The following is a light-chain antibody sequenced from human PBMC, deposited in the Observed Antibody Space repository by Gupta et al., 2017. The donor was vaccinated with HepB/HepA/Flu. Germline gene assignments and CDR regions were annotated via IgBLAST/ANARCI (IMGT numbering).Light chain of an antibody. Sequence: DIQMTQSPSSLSASIGDRVTITCRASQGIGNDLGWCQQRPGEAPKRLIRAASILLSGVPPRFSGGGFGTEFTLTISSLQPEDFATYYCLQDNSYPRTFGQGTKLEIK. CDR1: QGIGND. V-gene: IGKV1-17*01. CDR3: LQDNSYPRT. J-gene: IGKJ1*01. CDR2: AAS.